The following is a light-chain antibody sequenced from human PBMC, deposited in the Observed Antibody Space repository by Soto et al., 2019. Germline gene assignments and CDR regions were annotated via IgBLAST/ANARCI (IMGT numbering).Light chain of an antibody. CDR3: QQYNNWPASLT. CDR1: HSVRSN. J-gene: IGKJ4*01. V-gene: IGKV3-15*01. Sequence: EIVMTQSPATLSVSPGERATLSCRASHSVRSNLAWYQQKPGQAPRLLIYGASTRATGIPARFSGSGSGTEFTLTISSLQSEDSAVYYCQQYNNWPASLTFGGGTRVEIK. CDR2: GAS.